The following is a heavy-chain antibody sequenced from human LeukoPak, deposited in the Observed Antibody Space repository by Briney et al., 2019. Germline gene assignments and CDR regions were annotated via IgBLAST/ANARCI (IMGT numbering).Heavy chain of an antibody. D-gene: IGHD3-22*01. CDR2: ISGSGGST. Sequence: GRSLRLSCAASGFTFSSYAMSWVRQAPGKGLEWVSAISGSGGSTYYADSVKGRFTISRDNSKNTLYLQMNSLRAEDTAVYYCAKNGPMIVVGDWFDPWGQGTLVTVSS. CDR1: GFTFSSYA. CDR3: AKNGPMIVVGDWFDP. J-gene: IGHJ5*02. V-gene: IGHV3-23*01.